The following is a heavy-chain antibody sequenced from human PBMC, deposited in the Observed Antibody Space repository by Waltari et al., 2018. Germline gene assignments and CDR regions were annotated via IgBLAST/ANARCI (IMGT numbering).Heavy chain of an antibody. CDR3: ARVRERGYFDY. CDR2: VDPEDGET. V-gene: IGHV1-69-2*01. D-gene: IGHD1-26*01. Sequence: EVQLVQSGAEVKKPGATVKISCKASGYTFTDYYMHWVQQAPGKGLEWMGRVDPEDGETIYAEKFQGRVTITTDESTSTAYMELSSLRSEDTAVYYCARVRERGYFDYWGQGTLVTVSS. CDR1: GYTFTDYY. J-gene: IGHJ4*02.